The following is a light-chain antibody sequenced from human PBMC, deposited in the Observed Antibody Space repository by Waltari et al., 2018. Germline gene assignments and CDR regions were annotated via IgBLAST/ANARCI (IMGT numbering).Light chain of an antibody. CDR2: DVS. CDR3: ISYTSSSTLPVV. CDR1: SSDVGGYNY. V-gene: IGLV2-14*03. Sequence: QSALTQPASVSGSPEQSITISCTGTSSDVGGYNYVSWYQQHPGKAPKLMIYDVSNLPSGVSNRFSGSKSGNTASLTISGLQAEDEADYYCISYTSSSTLPVVFGGGTKLTVL. J-gene: IGLJ2*01.